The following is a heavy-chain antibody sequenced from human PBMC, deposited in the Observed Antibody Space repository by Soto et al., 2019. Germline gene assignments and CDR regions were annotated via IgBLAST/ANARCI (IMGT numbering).Heavy chain of an antibody. Sequence: EVQLVESGGGLVKPGGSLRLSCAASGFTFSSYSMNWVRQAPGKGLEWVSSISSSSSYIYYADSVKGRFTISRDNAKNSLYLKMNSLRAEDRAVYYCARAGSNYDYICGSCSAYYYYMDVWGKGTTVTVSS. CDR2: ISSSSSYI. V-gene: IGHV3-21*01. D-gene: IGHD3-16*01. CDR3: ARAGSNYDYICGSCSAYYYYMDV. CDR1: GFTFSSYS. J-gene: IGHJ6*03.